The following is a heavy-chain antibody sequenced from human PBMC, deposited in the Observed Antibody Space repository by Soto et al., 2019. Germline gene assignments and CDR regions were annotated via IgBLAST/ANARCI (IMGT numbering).Heavy chain of an antibody. Sequence: DVQLVQSGAEVKKPGESLRISCKASGYSFTRQWISWVRQMPGKGLEWMGRIDPTDSYTNYSPSFQGHVTISVDKSSSTAYVKWISLKASDTAMYYCATTLPPIGSSFFSWFDPWGQGTLVTVSS. D-gene: IGHD1-26*01. CDR1: GYSFTRQW. V-gene: IGHV5-10-1*03. CDR3: ATTLPPIGSSFFSWFDP. J-gene: IGHJ5*02. CDR2: IDPTDSYT.